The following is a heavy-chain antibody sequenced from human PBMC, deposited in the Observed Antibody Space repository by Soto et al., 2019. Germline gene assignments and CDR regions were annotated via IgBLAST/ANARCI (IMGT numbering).Heavy chain of an antibody. Sequence: GESLKISCKGSGYSFTSYWIGWVRQMPGKGLEWMGIIYPGDSDTRYSPSFQGQVTISADKSISTAYLQWGSLKASDTAMYYCARLDLGYCSGGSCYYFDYWGQGTLVTVSS. J-gene: IGHJ4*02. CDR3: ARLDLGYCSGGSCYYFDY. CDR1: GYSFTSYW. V-gene: IGHV5-51*01. D-gene: IGHD2-15*01. CDR2: IYPGDSDT.